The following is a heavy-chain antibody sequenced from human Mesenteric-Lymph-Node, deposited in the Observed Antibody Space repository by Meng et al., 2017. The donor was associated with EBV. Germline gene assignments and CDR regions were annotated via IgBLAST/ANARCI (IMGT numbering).Heavy chain of an antibody. CDR1: GGSVNSGGYS. CDR2: VHHSGLT. V-gene: IGHV4-30-2*06. J-gene: IGHJ4*02. Sequence: LPLQESGPGLVKPSQTLSLTCTVSGGSVNSGGYSWSWIRQSPEKGLEWIGYVHHSGLTYYNPSLETRVIISLERSKNQFSLKLTSVTAADTAVYYCAGGDYVNQFNYWGQGTLVTVSS. D-gene: IGHD4-17*01. CDR3: AGGDYVNQFNY.